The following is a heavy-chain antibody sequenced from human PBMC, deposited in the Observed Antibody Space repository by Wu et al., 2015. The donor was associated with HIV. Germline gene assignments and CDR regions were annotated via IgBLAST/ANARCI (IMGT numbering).Heavy chain of an antibody. Sequence: QVQLVQSGAELKQPGASVKVSCKAFGYNFAAYGVTWVRQAPGQGLEWIGWISVSTGESNFAPDFRARVTLTRDTVTNTGYMQLWNLGFDDTAVYYCARDLSDCSGGSCRHPNWFDPGAREPWSPSPQ. D-gene: IGHD2-15*01. CDR3: ARDLSDCSGGSCRHPNWFDP. J-gene: IGHJ5*02. CDR1: GYNFAAYG. CDR2: ISVSTGES. V-gene: IGHV1-18*01.